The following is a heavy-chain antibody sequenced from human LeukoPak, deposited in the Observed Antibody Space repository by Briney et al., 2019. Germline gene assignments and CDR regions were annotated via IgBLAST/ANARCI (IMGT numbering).Heavy chain of an antibody. J-gene: IGHJ2*01. CDR1: GGSISSYY. CDR3: ARDRYYDFWSGYLNWYFDL. V-gene: IGHV4-59*12. CDR2: IYYSGST. D-gene: IGHD3-3*01. Sequence: PSETLSLTCTVSGGSISSYYWSWIRQPPGKGLEWIGYIYYSGSTNYNPSLKSRVTISVDTSKSQFSLKLSSVTAADTAVYYCARDRYYDFWSGYLNWYFDLWGRGTLVTVSS.